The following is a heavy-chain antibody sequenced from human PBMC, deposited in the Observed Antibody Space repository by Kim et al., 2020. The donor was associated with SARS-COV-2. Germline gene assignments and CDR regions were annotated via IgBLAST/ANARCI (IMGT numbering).Heavy chain of an antibody. CDR3: AAPRDLYWSFGL. CDR2: INHSGST. CDR1: GGSFSGYY. V-gene: IGHV4-34*01. J-gene: IGHJ2*01. Sequence: SETLSLTCAVYGGSFSGYYWSWIRQPPGKGLEWIGEINHSGSTNYNPSLKSRVTISIDTSKNQFSLNLSSVTAADTAVYYCAAPRDLYWSFGLWGRGTLVTVSS.